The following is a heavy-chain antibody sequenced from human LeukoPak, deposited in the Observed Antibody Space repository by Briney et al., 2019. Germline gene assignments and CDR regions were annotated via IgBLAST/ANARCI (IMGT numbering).Heavy chain of an antibody. CDR1: GFTFSSYW. J-gene: IGHJ5*02. CDR3: ARYRITIFGHPGWFDP. CDR2: INSDGSST. Sequence: GGSLRLSCAASGFTFSSYWMHWVRQAPGKGLVWVSRINSDGSSTSYADSVKGRFTISRDNAKNTLYLQINSLRAEDTAVYYCARYRITIFGHPGWFDPWGQGTLVTVSS. V-gene: IGHV3-74*01. D-gene: IGHD3-3*01.